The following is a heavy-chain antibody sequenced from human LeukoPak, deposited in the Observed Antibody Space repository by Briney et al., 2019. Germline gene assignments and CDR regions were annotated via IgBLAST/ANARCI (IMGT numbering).Heavy chain of an antibody. CDR2: INHSGST. Sequence: SETLSLTCAVHGGSFSGYYWSWIRQPPGKGLEWIGEINHSGSTNYNPSLKSRVTISVDTSKNQFSLKLSSVTAADTAVYYCARAPPYYYYYGMDVWGQGTTVTVSS. CDR3: ARAPPYYYYYGMDV. CDR1: GGSFSGYY. J-gene: IGHJ6*02. V-gene: IGHV4-34*01.